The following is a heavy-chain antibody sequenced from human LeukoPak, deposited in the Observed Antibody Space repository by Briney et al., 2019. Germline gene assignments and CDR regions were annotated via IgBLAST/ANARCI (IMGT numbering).Heavy chain of an antibody. CDR2: ISRGGRTT. J-gene: IGHJ6*02. V-gene: IGHV3-23*01. D-gene: IGHD4-11*01. CDR3: AKDQSYSQYVTYYNGMNV. Sequence: PGGSLRLSCAASGFMFTSFAMRWVRQAPGKGLEWISNISRGGRTTYYADSVKGRFTISRDNSKRTLYLQMNSLRADDTAVYYCAKDQSYSQYVTYYNGMNVWGQGTTVTVSS. CDR1: GFMFTSFA.